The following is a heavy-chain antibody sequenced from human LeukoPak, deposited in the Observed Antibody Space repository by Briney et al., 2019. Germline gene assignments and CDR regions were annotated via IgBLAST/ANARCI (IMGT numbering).Heavy chain of an antibody. J-gene: IGHJ6*02. CDR2: TRNKANSYTT. V-gene: IGHV3-72*01. D-gene: IGHD6-6*01. CDR3: ALPSGYSSSSSYYYGMDV. Sequence: GGSLRLSCAASGFTFSDHYMDWVRQAPGKGLEWVGRTRNKANSYTTEYAASVKGRFTISRDDSKNSLYLQMNSLKTEDTAVYYCALPSGYSSSSSYYYGMDVWGQGTTVTVSS. CDR1: GFTFSDHY.